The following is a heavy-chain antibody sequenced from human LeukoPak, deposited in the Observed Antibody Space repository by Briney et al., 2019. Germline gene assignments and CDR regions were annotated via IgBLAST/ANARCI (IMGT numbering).Heavy chain of an antibody. V-gene: IGHV4-59*01. CDR2: IYNSGNT. CDR1: GGSPNNYY. J-gene: IGHJ5*02. CDR3: ARESGSYLWRSWLNR. Sequence: SETLSLTCTVSGGSPNNYYWTWIRQPPGKGLEWIGNIYNSGNTNYNPSLKSRVTISIDTSKNQFSLTVISVTAADTAIYYCARESGSYLWRSWLNRWGQGTLVTVSS. D-gene: IGHD3-16*01.